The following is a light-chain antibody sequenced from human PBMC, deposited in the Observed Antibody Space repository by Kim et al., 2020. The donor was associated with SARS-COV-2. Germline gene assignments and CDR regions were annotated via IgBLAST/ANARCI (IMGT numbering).Light chain of an antibody. J-gene: IGKJ4*01. CDR3: LQSKTLPLT. CDR2: AAS. V-gene: IGKV1-16*02. CDR1: QEISSS. Sequence: DIQMTQSPSSLSASVGDRVTITCRASQEISSSLAWFQQKPGKAPKSLIYAASSLQSGVPSKFSASGSGTDFTLTISSLQPEDSATYYCLQSKTLPLTFGGGTKVDIK.